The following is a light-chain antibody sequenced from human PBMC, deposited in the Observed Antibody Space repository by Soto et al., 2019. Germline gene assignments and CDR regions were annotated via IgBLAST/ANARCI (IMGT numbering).Light chain of an antibody. CDR3: QQYGSSVT. CDR2: GAH. J-gene: IGKJ1*01. CDR1: QSIRSHY. V-gene: IGKV3-20*01. Sequence: EIVLTQSPATLSLSPGERATLSCRASQSIRSHYLAWYQQKPGQAPRLLISGAHNRAPGIPDRFSGSESGTDFTLRISRLGPEDFAVYYCQQYGSSVTFGQGTKVDNK.